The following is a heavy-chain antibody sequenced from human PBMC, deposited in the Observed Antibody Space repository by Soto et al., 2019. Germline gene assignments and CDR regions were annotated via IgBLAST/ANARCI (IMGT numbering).Heavy chain of an antibody. D-gene: IGHD3-22*01. CDR1: GGTYRNYA. CDR3: ARDEGDDSSGYYDVNY. V-gene: IGHV1-69*01. J-gene: IGHJ4*02. CDR2: IIPISGTT. Sequence: QVHLVQSGAEVKKPGSSVRVSCKASGGTYRNYAVNWVRQAPGQGLEGMGGIIPISGTTNYAQKFQGRVTITADESTSTAYMELRRLRSEDTAVYFCARDEGDDSSGYYDVNYWGQGTLVTVSS.